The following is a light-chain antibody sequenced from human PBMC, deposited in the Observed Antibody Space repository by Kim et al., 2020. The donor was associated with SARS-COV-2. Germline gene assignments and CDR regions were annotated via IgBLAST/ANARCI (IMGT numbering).Light chain of an antibody. CDR2: LNSAGSH. J-gene: IGLJ3*02. V-gene: IGLV4-69*01. CDR3: QTWGTGIQV. Sequence: QLVLTQSPSASASLGASVKLTCTLSSGHSSYAIAWHQQQPEKGPRYLMKLNSAGSHSKGDGIPDRFSGSSSGAERYLTSTSLQSEDEADYYCQTWGTGIQVFGGGTQLTVL. CDR1: SGHSSYA.